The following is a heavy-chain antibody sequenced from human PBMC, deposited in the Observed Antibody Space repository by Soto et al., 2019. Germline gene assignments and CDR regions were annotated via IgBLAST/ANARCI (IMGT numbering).Heavy chain of an antibody. D-gene: IGHD6-19*01. Sequence: QVQLQESGPGLVKPSQTLSLTCTVSGGSISSGGYYWSWIRQHPGKGLEWIGYIYYSGSTYYNPSLKSRVTISVDTSKNQFSLKLSSVTAADTAVYYCARSNGPSSAVLEYYFDYWGQGTLVTVSS. V-gene: IGHV4-31*03. CDR1: GGSISSGGYY. J-gene: IGHJ4*02. CDR3: ARSNGPSSAVLEYYFDY. CDR2: IYYSGST.